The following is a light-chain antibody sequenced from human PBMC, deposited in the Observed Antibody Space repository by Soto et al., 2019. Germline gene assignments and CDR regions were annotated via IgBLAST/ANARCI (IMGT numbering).Light chain of an antibody. J-gene: IGKJ1*01. Sequence: DIQMTQSPSTLSASVGDRVTITCRASQSISSWLAWYQQKPGKAPKLLIYKASSLESGVPSRFSGSGSGIDFPLTISSLQPDDFAAYYCQQYNSYPWTFGQGTKVEIK. CDR3: QQYNSYPWT. CDR1: QSISSW. CDR2: KAS. V-gene: IGKV1-5*03.